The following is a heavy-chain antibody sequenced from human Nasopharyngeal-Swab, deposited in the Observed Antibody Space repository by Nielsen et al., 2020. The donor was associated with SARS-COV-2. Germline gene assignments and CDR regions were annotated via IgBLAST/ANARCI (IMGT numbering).Heavy chain of an antibody. J-gene: IGHJ4*02. CDR3: AKDSIYGTNGGYFDY. CDR1: GFTVSSNY. CDR2: ISWNSGSI. D-gene: IGHD2-2*01. V-gene: IGHV3-9*01. Sequence: SLQISCAASGFTVSSNYMSWVRQAPGKGLEWVSGISWNSGSIGYADSVKGRFTISRDNAKNSLYLQMNSLRAEDTALYYCAKDSIYGTNGGYFDYWGQGTLVTVSS.